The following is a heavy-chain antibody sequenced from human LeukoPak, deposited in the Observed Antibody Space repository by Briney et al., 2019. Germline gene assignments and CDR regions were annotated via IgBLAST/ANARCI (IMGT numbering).Heavy chain of an antibody. D-gene: IGHD2-2*01. J-gene: IGHJ6*02. CDR3: ARDFVPAAKMAASYYYGMDV. Sequence: GGSLRLSCAACGFTFRSYGMHCVPGAPGKGREGVAVIWYDGSNKYYAASEKGRFTISRENSKNPMSLQMNSLTAEDTAVYYCARDFVPAAKMAASYYYGMDVWGQGTTVTVSS. CDR2: IWYDGSNK. CDR1: GFTFRSYG. V-gene: IGHV3-33*01.